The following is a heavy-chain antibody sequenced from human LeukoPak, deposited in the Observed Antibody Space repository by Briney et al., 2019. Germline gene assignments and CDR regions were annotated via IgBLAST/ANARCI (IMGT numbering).Heavy chain of an antibody. CDR1: RFTFSDYY. Sequence: GGSLRLSCAASRFTFSDYYMVWIRQAPGKGLEWVSYISNSGSSTKYADSVKGRFTISRDNAKNSLSLQMNSVRPEDTAVYYCARADRISWFDYWGQGTLVTVSS. J-gene: IGHJ4*02. CDR3: ARADRISWFDY. D-gene: IGHD6-13*01. V-gene: IGHV3-11*05. CDR2: ISNSGSST.